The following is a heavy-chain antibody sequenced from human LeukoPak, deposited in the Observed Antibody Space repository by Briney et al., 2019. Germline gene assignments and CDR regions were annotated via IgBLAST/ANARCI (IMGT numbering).Heavy chain of an antibody. CDR3: ARDRDRYSGSFDAFDI. J-gene: IGHJ3*02. V-gene: IGHV3-21*01. D-gene: IGHD1-26*01. Sequence: GGSLRLSCAASGFTVSSNYMSWVRQAPGKGLEWVSSITSSSNYLYYADSVKGRFTISRDNAKNSLYLQMNSLRAEDTAVYYCARDRDRYSGSFDAFDIWGQGTMVTVSS. CDR1: GFTVSSNY. CDR2: ITSSSNYL.